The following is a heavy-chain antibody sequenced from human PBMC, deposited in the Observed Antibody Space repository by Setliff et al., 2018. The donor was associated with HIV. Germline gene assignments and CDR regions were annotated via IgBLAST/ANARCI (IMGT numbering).Heavy chain of an antibody. CDR3: ARACRSGYDYFHYFDY. Sequence: SETLSLTCTVSGGSIYGSDYYWGWIRQPPGKGLESIGSIYYSGSTYYKPSLKSRVTLSVDTSKNQLSLKLSSVTAADTAVYYCARACRSGYDYFHYFDYWGQGTLVTVSS. V-gene: IGHV4-39*07. J-gene: IGHJ4*02. CDR1: GGSIYGSDYY. CDR2: IYYSGST. D-gene: IGHD5-12*01.